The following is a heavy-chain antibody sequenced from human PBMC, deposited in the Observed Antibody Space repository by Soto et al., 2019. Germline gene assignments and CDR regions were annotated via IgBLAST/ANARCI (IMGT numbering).Heavy chain of an antibody. J-gene: IGHJ5*02. CDR3: ARDGPRSGWLGELSPSRNWFDH. CDR2: IYTSGST. V-gene: IGHV4-4*07. Sequence: PSETLSLTCTVSGGSISSYYWSWIRQPAGKGLEWIGRIYTSGSTNYNPSLKSRVTMSVDTSKNQFSLKLSSVTAADTAVYYCARDGPRSGWLGELSPSRNWFDHWGQGTLVTVSS. D-gene: IGHD3-10*01. CDR1: GGSISSYY.